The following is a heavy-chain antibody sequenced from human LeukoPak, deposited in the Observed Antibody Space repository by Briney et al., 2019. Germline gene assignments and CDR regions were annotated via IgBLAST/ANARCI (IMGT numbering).Heavy chain of an antibody. J-gene: IGHJ3*02. CDR2: IYTSGST. CDR1: GGSISSYY. D-gene: IGHD3-16*01. Sequence: SETLSLTCTVSGGSISSYYWSWIRQPAGKGLEWIGRIYTSGSTNYNPSLKSRVTMSVDTSKNQFSLKLSSVTAADTAVYHCARGVAARPLSFGAFDIWGQGTMVTVSS. V-gene: IGHV4-4*07. CDR3: ARGVAARPLSFGAFDI.